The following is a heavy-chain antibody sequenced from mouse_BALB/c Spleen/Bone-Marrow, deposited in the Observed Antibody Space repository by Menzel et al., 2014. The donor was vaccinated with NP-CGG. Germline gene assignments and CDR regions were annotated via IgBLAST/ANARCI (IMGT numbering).Heavy chain of an antibody. D-gene: IGHD2-2*01. Sequence: VQLQQSGPELVKPGASMKISCKASGYSFTDYTMNWVRQSHEKNLEWIGLINPYNGGSTYNQKFKGTATLTVDRSSSTAYMELLSLTSDDSAVYYCARDGYGRYFDVWGAGTTVTVSS. J-gene: IGHJ1*01. CDR3: ARDGYGRYFDV. CDR2: INPYNGGS. CDR1: GYSFTDYT. V-gene: IGHV1-18*01.